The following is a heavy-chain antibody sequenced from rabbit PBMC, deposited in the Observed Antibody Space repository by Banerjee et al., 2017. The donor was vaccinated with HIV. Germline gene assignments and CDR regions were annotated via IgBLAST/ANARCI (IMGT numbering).Heavy chain of an antibody. V-gene: IGHV1S45*01. CDR2: IYIRSGST. D-gene: IGHD2-1*01. CDR3: EREALVYDADSDDNLDL. J-gene: IGHJ3*01. CDR1: GFSFSSGYW. Sequence: QEQLEESGGDLVKPEGSLTLTCTASGFSFSSGYWMCWVRQAPGKGLEWIGCIYIRSGSTWYATWAKGRFTISKTSSTTVTLQMTSLTAADTATYFCEREALVYDADSDDNLDLWGQGTLVTVS.